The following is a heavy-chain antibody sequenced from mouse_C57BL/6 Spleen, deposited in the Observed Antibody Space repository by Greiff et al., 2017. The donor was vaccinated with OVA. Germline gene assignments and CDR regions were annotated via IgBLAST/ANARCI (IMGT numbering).Heavy chain of an antibody. D-gene: IGHD1-1*01. J-gene: IGHJ4*01. CDR1: GYTFTSYW. Sequence: QVQLQQPGAELVKPGASVKLSCKASGYTFTSYWMQWVKQRPGQGLEWIGEIDPSDSYTNYNQKFKGQVTLTVDTSSSTAYMQLSSLTSEDSAVYYCARSYGSSYCAMDYWGQGTSVTVSS. CDR2: IDPSDSYT. CDR3: ARSYGSSYCAMDY. V-gene: IGHV1-50*01.